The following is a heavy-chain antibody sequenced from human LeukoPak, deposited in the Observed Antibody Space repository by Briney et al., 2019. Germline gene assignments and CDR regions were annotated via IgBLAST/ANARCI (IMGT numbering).Heavy chain of an antibody. CDR1: GFTLSSYW. V-gene: IGHV3-7*01. D-gene: IGHD6-13*01. J-gene: IGHJ4*02. Sequence: GGSLSLSCAASGFTLSSYWMSWVRQAPGKGLEWVANIKYDGSEKDYVDSVEGRFTISRDNAKNSLYLQMNSLRAEDTAVYYCARDIAAPGLFFDYWGQGTLVTVSS. CDR3: ARDIAAPGLFFDY. CDR2: IKYDGSEK.